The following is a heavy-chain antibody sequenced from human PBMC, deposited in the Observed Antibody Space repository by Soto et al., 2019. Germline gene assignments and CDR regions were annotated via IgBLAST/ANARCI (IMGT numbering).Heavy chain of an antibody. V-gene: IGHV3-53*02. J-gene: IGHJ6*02. CDR2: TNTGGTT. CDR1: GFTVNSNY. CDR3: TKGDGFILAV. Sequence: EVQVLATGGGLIQPGGSLRLSCAASGFTVNSNYMSWVRQAPGEGLQWVSITNTGGTTYYADSVKGRFTVSRDNSKNTLYLQMNSLRAEDTALYYCTKGDGFILAVWGQGTTVSVSS. D-gene: IGHD1-26*01.